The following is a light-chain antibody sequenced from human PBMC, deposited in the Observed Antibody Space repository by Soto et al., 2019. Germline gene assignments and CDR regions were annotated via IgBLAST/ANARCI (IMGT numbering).Light chain of an antibody. CDR1: QGISNE. J-gene: IGKJ1*01. CDR3: QHSYTSPPA. Sequence: IQMTQSPSSLSASVGDRVTITCRASQGISNELGWYQQRPGKAPKVLIYGASDLQSGVPSRFSGSASGTDFTLTISSLQSEDFATYYCQHSYTSPPAFGQGTKVDIK. CDR2: GAS. V-gene: IGKV1-6*01.